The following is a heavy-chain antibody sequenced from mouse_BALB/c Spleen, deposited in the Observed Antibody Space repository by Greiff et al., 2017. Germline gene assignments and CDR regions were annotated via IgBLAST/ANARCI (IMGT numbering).Heavy chain of an antibody. CDR1: GFTFSSFG. Sequence: EVQRVESGGGLVQPGGSRKLSCAASGFTFSSFGMHWVRQAPEKGLEWVAYISSGSSTIYYADTVKGRFTISRDNPKNTLFLQMTSLRSEDTAMYYCARPHYYGSSPFAYWGQGTLVTVSA. CDR2: ISSGSSTI. CDR3: ARPHYYGSSPFAY. J-gene: IGHJ3*01. D-gene: IGHD1-1*01. V-gene: IGHV5-17*02.